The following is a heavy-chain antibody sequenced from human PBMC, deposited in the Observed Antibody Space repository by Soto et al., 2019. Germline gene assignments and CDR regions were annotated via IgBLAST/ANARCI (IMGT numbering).Heavy chain of an antibody. D-gene: IGHD3-10*01. CDR1: GFTLSSYG. J-gene: IGHJ6*02. V-gene: IGHV3-30*18. Sequence: GGSLTLSCAASGFTLSSYGMHWVRQAPGKGLEWVAVISYDGSTKYYADSVKGRFTISRDNSKNTLYLQMNSLRAEDTAVYYCAKSRGSGNNGMDVWGQGTTVTVSS. CDR2: ISYDGSTK. CDR3: AKSRGSGNNGMDV.